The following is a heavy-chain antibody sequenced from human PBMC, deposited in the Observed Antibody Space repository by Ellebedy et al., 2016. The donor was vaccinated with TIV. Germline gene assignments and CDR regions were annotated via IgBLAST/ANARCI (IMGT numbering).Heavy chain of an antibody. CDR3: AKSHPGPEGAKFDHGMDV. J-gene: IGHJ6*02. V-gene: IGHV3-30*18. CDR1: GFTFSTYA. CDR2: VSYDGSKK. D-gene: IGHD4/OR15-4a*01. Sequence: GESLKISCAASGFTFSTYAMHWVRQVPGKGLEWVAVVSYDGSKKYFVDSVKGRFAISRDNSMNTLSLQMNSLRTDDTAVYYCAKSHPGPEGAKFDHGMDVWGQGTTVTVSS.